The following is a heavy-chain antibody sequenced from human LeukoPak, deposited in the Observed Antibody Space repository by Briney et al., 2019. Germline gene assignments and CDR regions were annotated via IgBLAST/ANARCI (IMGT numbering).Heavy chain of an antibody. CDR1: GGSISSSSYY. CDR3: ASLTYYDFWSGYYVFDY. CDR2: IYYSGST. J-gene: IGHJ4*02. Sequence: PSETLSLTCTVSGGSISSSSYYWGWIRQPPGKGLEWIGSIYYSGSTYPNPSLKSRVTISVDTSKNQFSLKLSSVTAADTAVYYCASLTYYDFWSGYYVFDYWGQGTLVTVSS. D-gene: IGHD3-3*01. V-gene: IGHV4-39*01.